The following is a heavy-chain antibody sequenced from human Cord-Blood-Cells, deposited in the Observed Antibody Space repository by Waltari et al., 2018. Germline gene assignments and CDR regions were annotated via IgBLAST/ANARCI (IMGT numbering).Heavy chain of an antibody. Sequence: QVQLQQWGAGLLKPSETLSLTCAVYGGSFSGYYWSWIRQPPGKGLEWIGEINHSGSTNYNPSLKSRVTISGDTSKSQFSLKLSSVTAADTAVYYCARGYRGGYYYYWGQGTLVTVSS. CDR1: GGSFSGYY. CDR2: INHSGST. D-gene: IGHD3-22*01. V-gene: IGHV4-34*01. J-gene: IGHJ4*02. CDR3: ARGYRGGYYYY.